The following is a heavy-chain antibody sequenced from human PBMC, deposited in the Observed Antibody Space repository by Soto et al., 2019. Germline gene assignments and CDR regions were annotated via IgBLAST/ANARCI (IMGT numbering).Heavy chain of an antibody. CDR2: IESDGSST. Sequence: EVQLVESGGDLVQPGGSLRLSCTASGFTFSSHWMHWVRQAPGKGLVWVSRIESDGSSTNYADSVRGRFTISRDNAKNTLYLQMNSLRAEDTAVYYCARDRADPIGDYHPLFDSWGQGTLVTVSS. CDR1: GFTFSSHW. V-gene: IGHV3-74*01. D-gene: IGHD2-21*01. CDR3: ARDRADPIGDYHPLFDS. J-gene: IGHJ4*02.